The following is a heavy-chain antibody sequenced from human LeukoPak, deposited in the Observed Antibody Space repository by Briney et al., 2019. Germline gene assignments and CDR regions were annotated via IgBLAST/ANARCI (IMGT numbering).Heavy chain of an antibody. CDR1: GDSIRSYY. D-gene: IGHD6-6*01. V-gene: IGHV4-4*09. Sequence: SETLSLTCTVSGDSIRSYYWSWIRQPPGKGLEWIGYIYTSGGTNYIPSLKGRVTISIDTSKNQFSLKLSSVTAADSAVYYCARLTRLSTSPDRYYLDYWGQGTLVTVSS. J-gene: IGHJ4*02. CDR3: ARLTRLSTSPDRYYLDY. CDR2: IYTSGGT.